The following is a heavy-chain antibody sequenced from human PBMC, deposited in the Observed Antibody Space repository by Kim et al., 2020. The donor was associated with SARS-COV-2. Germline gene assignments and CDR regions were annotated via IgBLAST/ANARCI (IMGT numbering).Heavy chain of an antibody. J-gene: IGHJ5*02. Sequence: DSTNTFFAGSVKGRFTISRDHAENTLYLQMTSLGVEDTAVYYCARGDSGPWGQETLVAVAS. D-gene: IGHD1-26*01. V-gene: IGHV3-74*01. CDR3: ARGDSGP. CDR2: DSTNT.